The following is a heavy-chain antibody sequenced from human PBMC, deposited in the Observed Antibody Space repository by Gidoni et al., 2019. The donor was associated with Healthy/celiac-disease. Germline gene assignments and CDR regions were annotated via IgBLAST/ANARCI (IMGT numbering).Heavy chain of an antibody. Sequence: EVQLVESGGGLVQPGGSLRLSCAASGFTFSSYSMNWVRQAPGKGLEWVSYISSSSSTIYYADSVKGRLTISRDNAKNSLYLQMNSLRAEDTAVYYCARDKIRGSSWYYFDYWGQGTLVTVSS. CDR3: ARDKIRGSSWYYFDY. V-gene: IGHV3-48*01. D-gene: IGHD6-13*01. J-gene: IGHJ4*02. CDR2: ISSSSSTI. CDR1: GFTFSSYS.